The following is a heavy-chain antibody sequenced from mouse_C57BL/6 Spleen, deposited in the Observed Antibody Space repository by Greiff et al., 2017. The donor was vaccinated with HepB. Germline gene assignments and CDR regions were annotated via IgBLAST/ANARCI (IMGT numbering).Heavy chain of an antibody. CDR1: GYAFSSSW. J-gene: IGHJ3*01. Sequence: VQLQQSGPELVKPGASVKISCKASGYAFSSSWLNWVKQRPGKGLEWIGRIYPGDGDTNYNGKFKGKATLTADKSSSTAYIPLSSLTSEDSAVYFGARGDDGSSAAWFAYWGQGTLVTVSA. V-gene: IGHV1-82*01. CDR2: IYPGDGDT. D-gene: IGHD1-1*01. CDR3: ARGDDGSSAAWFAY.